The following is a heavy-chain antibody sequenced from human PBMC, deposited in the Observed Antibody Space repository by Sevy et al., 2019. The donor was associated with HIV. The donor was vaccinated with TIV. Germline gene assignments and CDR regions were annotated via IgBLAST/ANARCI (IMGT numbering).Heavy chain of an antibody. Sequence: GGSLRLSCAGSGFTFSNYWMSWVRQAPGKGLEWVANIKHDGREQYYQDSVKGRFTISRDNAKNALYLQMRSLRAEETAVYYCARERVAIDRGSVRDWFDPWGQGTLVTVSS. V-gene: IGHV3-7*01. CDR2: IKHDGREQ. CDR3: ARERVAIDRGSVRDWFDP. J-gene: IGHJ5*02. D-gene: IGHD2-21*01. CDR1: GFTFSNYW.